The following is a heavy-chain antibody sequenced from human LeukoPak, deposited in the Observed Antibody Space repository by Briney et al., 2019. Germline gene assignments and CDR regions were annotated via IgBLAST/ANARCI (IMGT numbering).Heavy chain of an antibody. CDR1: GYSFTSYW. CDR3: ARLRYCSSTSCPGFDY. J-gene: IGHJ4*02. CDR2: IYPGDSDT. D-gene: IGHD2-2*01. Sequence: GESLKISCKGSGYSFTSYWLGWVRQMPGKGLEWMGIIYPGDSDTRYSPSFQGQVTISADKSISTAYLQWSSLKASDTAMYYCARLRYCSSTSCPGFDYWGQGTLVTVSS. V-gene: IGHV5-51*01.